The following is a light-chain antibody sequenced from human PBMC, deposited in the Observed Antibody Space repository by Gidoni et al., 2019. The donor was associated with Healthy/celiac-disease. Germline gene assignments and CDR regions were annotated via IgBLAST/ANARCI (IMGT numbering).Light chain of an antibody. V-gene: IGKV1-12*01. CDR3: QQANSFPQT. CDR2: AAS. J-gene: IGKJ2*01. Sequence: DILMTQSPSSVSASVGDIVTITCRASQGISSWLAWYQHKPGKAPKLLIYAASSLQSGVPSRFSGSGSGTDVTLTISSLQPEDFATYYCQQANSFPQTFGQGTKLEIK. CDR1: QGISSW.